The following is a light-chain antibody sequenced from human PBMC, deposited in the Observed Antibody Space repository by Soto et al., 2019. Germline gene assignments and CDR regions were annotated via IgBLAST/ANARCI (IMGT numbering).Light chain of an antibody. CDR2: DVG. CDR3: CSYACSNSYV. Sequence: QSVLTQPRSVSGSPAQSVTISCTGTSSDVGGYNYVSWYQQHPGKAPELMIYDVGKRPSGVPDRFSGSKSGTTASLTISVLQPADEADYYCCSYACSNSYVFGTGTKSPS. J-gene: IGLJ1*01. V-gene: IGLV2-11*01. CDR1: SSDVGGYNY.